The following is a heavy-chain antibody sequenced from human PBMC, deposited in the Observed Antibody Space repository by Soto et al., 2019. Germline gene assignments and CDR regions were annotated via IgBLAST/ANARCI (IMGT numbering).Heavy chain of an antibody. CDR3: SRGAGPPWFDP. V-gene: IGHV4-4*07. Sequence: QVQLQESGPGLVNPSGTLSLTCTVSGDSISDSSWGWIRQPAGKGLEWIGRVYVAGGSNYNPSLKSRATISLDRPKNQFSLRLTSVTAADTAVYFCSRGAGPPWFDPWGQGILVTVSS. CDR2: VYVAGGS. J-gene: IGHJ5*02. CDR1: GDSISDSS.